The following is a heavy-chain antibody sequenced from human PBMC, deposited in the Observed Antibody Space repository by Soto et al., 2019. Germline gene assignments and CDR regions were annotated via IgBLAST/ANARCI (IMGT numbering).Heavy chain of an antibody. CDR1: GFSLSTSGVG. CDR3: AHSPVRPYCGGDCYAYDAFDI. J-gene: IGHJ3*02. D-gene: IGHD2-21*01. Sequence: QITLKESGPTLVKPTQTLTLTCTFSGFSLSTSGVGVGWIRQPPGKALEWLALIYWDDDKRYSPSLKSSLTITKDTSKNQVVLTMTNMDPVDTATYYCAHSPVRPYCGGDCYAYDAFDIWGQGTMVTVSS. V-gene: IGHV2-5*02. CDR2: IYWDDDK.